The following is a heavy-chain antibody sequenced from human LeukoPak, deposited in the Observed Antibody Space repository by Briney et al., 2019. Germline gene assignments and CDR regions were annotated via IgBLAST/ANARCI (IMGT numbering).Heavy chain of an antibody. CDR3: ATMGYGGSRFDY. CDR2: ISAYNGNT. J-gene: IGHJ4*02. Sequence: ASVKVSCKASGYTFTSYGISWVRQAPGQGLEWMGWISAYNGNTNYAQKLQGRVTITADESTSTAYMELSSLRSEDTAVYYCATMGYGGSRFDYWGQGTLVTVSS. CDR1: GYTFTSYG. V-gene: IGHV1-18*01. D-gene: IGHD4-23*01.